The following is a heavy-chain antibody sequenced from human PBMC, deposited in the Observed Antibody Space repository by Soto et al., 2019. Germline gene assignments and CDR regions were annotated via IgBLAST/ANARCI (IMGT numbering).Heavy chain of an antibody. J-gene: IGHJ3*02. CDR2: ISGSGGST. V-gene: IGHV3-23*01. D-gene: IGHD2-15*01. CDR1: GFTFSSYA. CDR3: AKDSGDLVVETNDAFDI. Sequence: GGSLRLSCAASGFTFSSYAMSWVRQAPGKGLEWVSAISGSGGSTYYADSVKGRFTISRDNSKNTLYLQMNSLRAEDTAVYYCAKDSGDLVVETNDAFDIWGQGTMVTVSS.